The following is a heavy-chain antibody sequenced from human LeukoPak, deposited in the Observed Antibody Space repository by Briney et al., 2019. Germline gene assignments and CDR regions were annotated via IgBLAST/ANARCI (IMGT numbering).Heavy chain of an antibody. CDR2: IKSKTDGGTT. V-gene: IGHV3-15*01. CDR3: TTGEWFGELLN. D-gene: IGHD3-10*01. Sequence: PGGSLRLSCAASGFTFSNAWKSWVRQAPGKGLEWVGRIKSKTDGGTTDYAAPVKGRFTISRDDSKNTLYLQMNSLKTEDTAVYYCTTGEWFGELLNWGQGTLVTVSS. J-gene: IGHJ4*02. CDR1: GFTFSNAW.